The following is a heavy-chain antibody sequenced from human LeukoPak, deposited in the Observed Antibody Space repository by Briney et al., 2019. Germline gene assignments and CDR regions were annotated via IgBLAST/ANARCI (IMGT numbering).Heavy chain of an antibody. CDR1: GYTFTIYG. V-gene: IGHV1-18*01. CDR3: ARATYYYDSSGYYHPGYFDY. J-gene: IGHJ4*02. D-gene: IGHD3-22*01. CDR2: ISAYNGNT. Sequence: GASVTVSCTASGYTFTIYGISWVRQAPGQGLEWMGWISAYNGNTNYAQKLQGRVTMTTDTSTSTAYMELRSLRSDDTAVYYCARATYYYDSSGYYHPGYFDYWGQGTLVTVSP.